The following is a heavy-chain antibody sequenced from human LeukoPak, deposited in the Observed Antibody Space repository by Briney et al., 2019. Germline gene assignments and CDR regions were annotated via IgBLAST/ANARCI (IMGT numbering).Heavy chain of an antibody. CDR3: ARVRPDFQIGGDY. J-gene: IGHJ4*02. Sequence: LTGGSLRLSCAASGFSFSNYNMNWVRQAPGKGLEWISHISLSSGTIYYADSVKGRFTISRDNARNSLYLQMNSLRAEDTAVYYCARVRPDFQIGGDYWGQGTLVTVSS. D-gene: IGHD1-14*01. CDR1: GFSFSNYN. CDR2: ISLSSGTI. V-gene: IGHV3-48*01.